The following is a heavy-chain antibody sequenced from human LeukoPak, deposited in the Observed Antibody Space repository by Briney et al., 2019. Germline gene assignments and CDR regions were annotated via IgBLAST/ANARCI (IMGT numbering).Heavy chain of an antibody. V-gene: IGHV1-2*02. Sequence: ASVKVSCKASGYTFTGYYMHWVRQAPGQGLEWMGWINPNSGGTNYAQKFQGRVTMTRDTSISTAYMELGRLRSDDTAVYYCARLAAVSDAFDIWGQGTMVTVSS. D-gene: IGHD2-15*01. CDR3: ARLAAVSDAFDI. J-gene: IGHJ3*02. CDR2: INPNSGGT. CDR1: GYTFTGYY.